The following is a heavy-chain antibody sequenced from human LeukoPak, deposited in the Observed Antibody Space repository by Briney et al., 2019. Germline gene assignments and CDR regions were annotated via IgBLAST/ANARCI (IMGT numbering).Heavy chain of an antibody. V-gene: IGHV1-69*05. CDR2: IIPIFGTA. Sequence: SVKVSCKASGCTFSSYAMSWVRQAPGQGLEWMGCIIPIFGTANYAQKFQGRVTITTDESTSSAYLELSSLRSEDTAVYYCANEGYYYDSSGYLDYSGQGTLLTLSS. D-gene: IGHD3-22*01. CDR3: ANEGYYYDSSGYLDY. J-gene: IGHJ4*02. CDR1: GCTFSSYA.